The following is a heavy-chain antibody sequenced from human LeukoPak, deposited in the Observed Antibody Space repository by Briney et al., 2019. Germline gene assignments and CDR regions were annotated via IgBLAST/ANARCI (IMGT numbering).Heavy chain of an antibody. CDR2: INHSGST. J-gene: IGHJ4*02. Sequence: SETLSLTCAVYGGSFSGYYWSWIRQPPGKGLEWIGEINHSGSTNYNPPLKSRVTISVDTSKNQFSLKLSSVTAADTAVYYCARVVGATNYFDYWGQGTLVTVSS. D-gene: IGHD1-26*01. V-gene: IGHV4-34*01. CDR1: GGSFSGYY. CDR3: ARVVGATNYFDY.